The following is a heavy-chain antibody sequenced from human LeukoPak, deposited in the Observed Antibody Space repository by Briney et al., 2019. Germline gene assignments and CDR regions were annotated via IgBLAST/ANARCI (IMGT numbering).Heavy chain of an antibody. D-gene: IGHD3-22*01. CDR2: INPSGGST. CDR1: GYTFTSYY. CDR3: ASILRRYDSSGNDAIDI. J-gene: IGHJ3*02. V-gene: IGHV1-46*01. Sequence: ASVKVSCMASGYTFTSYYMHWVRQAPGQGLEWMGIINPSGGSTSYAQKFQGRVTMTRDTSTSTVYMELSSLRSEDTAVYYCASILRRYDSSGNDAIDIWGQGTMVTVSS.